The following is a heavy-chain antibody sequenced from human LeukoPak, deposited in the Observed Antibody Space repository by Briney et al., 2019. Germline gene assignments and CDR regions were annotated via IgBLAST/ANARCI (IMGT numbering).Heavy chain of an antibody. CDR3: ARGAIAVAGTPFDY. CDR1: GGTFSSYA. D-gene: IGHD6-19*01. Sequence: SVKVSCKASGGTFSSYAISWVRQAPGQGLEWMGRIIPIFGTADYAQKFQGRVTITTDESTSTAYMELSSLRSEDTAVYYCARGAIAVAGTPFDYWGQGTLVTVSS. CDR2: IIPIFGTA. V-gene: IGHV1-69*05. J-gene: IGHJ4*02.